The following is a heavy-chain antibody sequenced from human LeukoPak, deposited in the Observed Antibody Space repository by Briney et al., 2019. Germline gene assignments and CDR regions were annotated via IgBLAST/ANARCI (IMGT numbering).Heavy chain of an antibody. CDR3: ATAPILRGEGGEHYKYGMDV. V-gene: IGHV4-4*02. CDR1: VGSISSGNW. J-gene: IGHJ6*02. CDR2: IYHNGTH. D-gene: IGHD2-2*02. Sequence: SGTLSLTCAVSVGSISSGNWWTWVRQSPGKGLEWIGEIYHNGTHNYNPSLKSRVTISADTFKNHFSLKLTSVTAADTAVYYCATAPILRGEGGEHYKYGMDVWGQGTTVTVSS.